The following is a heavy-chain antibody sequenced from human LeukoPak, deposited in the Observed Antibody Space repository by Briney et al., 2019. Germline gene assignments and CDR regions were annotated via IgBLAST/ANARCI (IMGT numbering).Heavy chain of an antibody. CDR3: TSVPPTWNYDFWSAPG. Sequence: QTGGSLRLSCAASGFTFSGSAMHWVRQASGKGLEWVGRIRSKANSYATAYAASVKGRFTISRDDSKNTAYLQMNSLKTEDTAVYYCTSVPPTWNYDFWSAPGWGQGTLVTVSS. D-gene: IGHD3-3*01. J-gene: IGHJ4*02. CDR1: GFTFSGSA. V-gene: IGHV3-73*01. CDR2: IRSKANSYAT.